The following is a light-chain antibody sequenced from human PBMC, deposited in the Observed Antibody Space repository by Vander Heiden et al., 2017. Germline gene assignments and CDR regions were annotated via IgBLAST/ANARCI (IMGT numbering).Light chain of an antibody. J-gene: IGLJ1*01. CDR1: SSDVGAYNL. CDR2: AFN. CDR3: CSYAGSSTFV. Sequence: QSALTQPASVSGSLGQSITISCTGASSDVGAYNLVSWYQQHPGKAPKLMIYAFNKRPSRVSNRFSASKSRNTASLTISGLQAEDEADYFCCSYAGSSTFVFGTGTKVTVL. V-gene: IGLV2-23*02.